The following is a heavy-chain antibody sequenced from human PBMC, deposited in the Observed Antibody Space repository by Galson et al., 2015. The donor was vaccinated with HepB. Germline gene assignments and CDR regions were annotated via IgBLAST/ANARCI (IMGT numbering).Heavy chain of an antibody. D-gene: IGHD2-2*01. Sequence: SVKVSCKASGYTFTSYGISWVRQAPGQGLEWMGWISAYNGNTNYAQKLQGRVTMTTDTSTSTAYMELRSLRSDDTAVYYCARDQARYCSNTSCYYYYYYMDVWGKGTTVTVSS. CDR3: ARDQARYCSNTSCYYYYYYMDV. V-gene: IGHV1-18*01. J-gene: IGHJ6*03. CDR2: ISAYNGNT. CDR1: GYTFTSYG.